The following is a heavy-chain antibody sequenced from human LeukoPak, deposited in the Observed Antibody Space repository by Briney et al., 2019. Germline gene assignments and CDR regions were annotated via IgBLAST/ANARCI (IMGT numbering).Heavy chain of an antibody. V-gene: IGHV1-69*06. CDR3: ARTYSSSSDYYYYMDV. CDR2: IIPIFGTA. J-gene: IGHJ6*03. Sequence: SVKVSCKASGGTFSSYAISWVRQAPGQGLEWMGGIIPIFGTANYAQKFQGRVTITADKSTSTAYMELSSLRSEDTAVYYCARTYSSSSDYYYYMDVWGKGTTVTVSS. D-gene: IGHD6-6*01. CDR1: GGTFSSYA.